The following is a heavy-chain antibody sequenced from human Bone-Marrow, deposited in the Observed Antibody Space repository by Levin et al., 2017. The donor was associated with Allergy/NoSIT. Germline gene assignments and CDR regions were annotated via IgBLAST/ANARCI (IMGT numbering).Heavy chain of an antibody. J-gene: IGHJ2*01. V-gene: IGHV4-38-2*02. CDR1: GDSISSAYY. CDR3: ARVDSIGYDRYFDL. CDR2: SYHSETT. D-gene: IGHD3-22*01. Sequence: SETLSLTCTVSGDSISSAYYWGWIRQPPGKGLEWIGCSYHSETTYYNPSLKSRVTISVDKSKNKFSLNLISATAADTAVYYFARVDSIGYDRYFDLWGRGTLVTVSS.